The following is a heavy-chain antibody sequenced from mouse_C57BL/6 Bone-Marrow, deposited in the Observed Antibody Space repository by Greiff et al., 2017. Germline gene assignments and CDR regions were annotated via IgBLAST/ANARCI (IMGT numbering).Heavy chain of an antibody. CDR3: ARTGYYWFAY. CDR2: ISNGGGST. Sequence: EVKLVESGGGLVQPGGSLKLSCAASGFTFSDYYMYWVRQTPEKRLEWVAYISNGGGSTYYPDTVKGRFTISRDNAKNTLYLQMSRLKSEDTAMYYCARTGYYWFAYWGQGTLVTVSA. D-gene: IGHD2-3*01. J-gene: IGHJ3*01. CDR1: GFTFSDYY. V-gene: IGHV5-12*01.